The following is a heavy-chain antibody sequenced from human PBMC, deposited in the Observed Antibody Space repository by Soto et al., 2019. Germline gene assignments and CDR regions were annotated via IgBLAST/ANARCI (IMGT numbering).Heavy chain of an antibody. CDR3: ARERKFDFWRKGLDV. V-gene: IGHV1-8*01. Sequence: ASVKVSCKASGYTFTTYDINWVRQAPGQGLEWLGWMDPNSGSTGYAQNFQGRITMTRNISRNTAHMELSSLQPEDTAVYYCARERKFDFWRKGLDVWGQGTTVTVSS. CDR2: MDPNSGST. J-gene: IGHJ6*02. CDR1: GYTFTTYD. D-gene: IGHD3-3*01.